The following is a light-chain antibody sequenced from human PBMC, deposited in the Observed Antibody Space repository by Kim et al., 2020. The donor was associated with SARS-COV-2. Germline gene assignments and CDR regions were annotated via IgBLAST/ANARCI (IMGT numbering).Light chain of an antibody. CDR1: SSDDGSYNL. J-gene: IGLJ3*02. CDR3: CSYAGSSTLM. CDR2: EVS. V-gene: IGLV2-23*02. Sequence: GQSITISCTGTSSDDGSYNLVSWYQQHPGKAPKLMIYEVSKRPSGVSNRFSGSKSGNTAFLTISRLQAEDEADYYCCSYAGSSTLMFGGGTQLSVL.